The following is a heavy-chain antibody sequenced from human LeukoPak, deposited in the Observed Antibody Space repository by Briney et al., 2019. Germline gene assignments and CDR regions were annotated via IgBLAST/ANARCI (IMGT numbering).Heavy chain of an antibody. D-gene: IGHD3-9*01. CDR1: GGSISSYY. CDR3: ARVDDITYYMDV. Sequence: SETLSLTCTVSGGSISSYYWSWIRQPPGKGLEWMGYIYYSGSTNYNPSLKSRVTISVDTSKNQFSLKLSSVTAADTAVYYCARVDDITYYMDVWGKGTTVTISS. J-gene: IGHJ6*03. V-gene: IGHV4-59*01. CDR2: IYYSGST.